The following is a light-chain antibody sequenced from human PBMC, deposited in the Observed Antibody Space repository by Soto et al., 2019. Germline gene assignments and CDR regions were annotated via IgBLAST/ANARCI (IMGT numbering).Light chain of an antibody. CDR2: GAF. V-gene: IGKV3-20*01. CDR3: LQYGRTPNT. CDR1: QTVSANY. Sequence: IVLTQSSDTLSLSPGDTATFSCRASQTVSANYLAWYLQKRGQAPRLLIYGAFKRATGIPERFSGSGSASDFTLTIRGLEPEDFGVFYCLQYGRTPNTFGQGAKLEI. J-gene: IGKJ2*01.